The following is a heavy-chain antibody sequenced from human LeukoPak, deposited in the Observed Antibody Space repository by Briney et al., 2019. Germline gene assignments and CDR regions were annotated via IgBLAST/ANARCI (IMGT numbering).Heavy chain of an antibody. CDR1: GFTFSSYG. CDR3: AKDLTLRGLSYASSGDAFDI. CDR2: IWYGGSNK. V-gene: IGHV3-30*02. D-gene: IGHD3-22*01. J-gene: IGHJ3*02. Sequence: TGGSLRLSCAASGFTFSSYGMHWVRQAPGKGLEWVAVIWYGGSNKYYADSVKGRFTTSRDNSKNTLYLQMNSLRAEDTAVYYCAKDLTLRGLSYASSGDAFDIWGQGTMVTVSS.